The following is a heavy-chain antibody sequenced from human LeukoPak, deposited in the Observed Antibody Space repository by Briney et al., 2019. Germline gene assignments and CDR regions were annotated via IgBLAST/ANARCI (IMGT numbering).Heavy chain of an antibody. D-gene: IGHD6-13*01. J-gene: IGHJ4*02. Sequence: GGSLRLSCAASGFTFSSYWMSWVRQAPGKGLEWVANIKQDGSEKYYVDSVKGRFTISRDNAKNSLYLQMNSLRAEDTAVYYCARDYDHGDSSSWSDYWGQGTLVTVSS. V-gene: IGHV3-7*01. CDR2: IKQDGSEK. CDR1: GFTFSSYW. CDR3: ARDYDHGDSSSWSDY.